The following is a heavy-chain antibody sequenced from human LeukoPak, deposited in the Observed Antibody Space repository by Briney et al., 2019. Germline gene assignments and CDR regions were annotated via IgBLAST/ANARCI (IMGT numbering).Heavy chain of an antibody. CDR3: ASSFQH. CDR1: GFTFSTYA. CDR2: ISSGGSDK. V-gene: IGHV3-30*03. Sequence: GGSLRLSCAASGFTFSTYAVHWVRQAPGKGLEWVAVISSGGSDKYHAGSVKGRFTISRDNAKNTLYLQMNSLRAEDTAVYYCASSFQHWGQGTLVTVSS. J-gene: IGHJ1*01.